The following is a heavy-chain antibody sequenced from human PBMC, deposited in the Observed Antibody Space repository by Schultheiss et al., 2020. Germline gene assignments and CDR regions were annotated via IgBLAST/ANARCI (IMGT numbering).Heavy chain of an antibody. D-gene: IGHD3-22*01. CDR3: ARLTYSSGYLRYFDY. Sequence: GESLKISCKGSTYTFTSYWIGWVRQMPGKGLEWMGIIYPDDSDTRYSPSFQGQVTISADKSISTAYLQWSSLKASDTAMYYCARLTYSSGYLRYFDYWGQGTLVTVSS. V-gene: IGHV5-51*01. CDR2: IYPDDSDT. CDR1: TYTFTSYW. J-gene: IGHJ4*02.